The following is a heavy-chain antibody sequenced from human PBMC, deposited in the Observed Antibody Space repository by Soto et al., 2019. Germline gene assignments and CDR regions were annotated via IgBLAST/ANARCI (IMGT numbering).Heavy chain of an antibody. J-gene: IGHJ6*02. CDR3: ARAGTTGTRLSYYYQGMDV. Sequence: SVEVSWEACGDRFASCYRRWVRQAPGQGLEWMGIINPSGGSTSYAQKFQGRVTMTRDTSTSTVYMELSSLRSEDTAVYYCARAGTTGTRLSYYYQGMDVWGQAPTVTVSS. CDR2: INPSGGST. CDR1: GDRFASCY. V-gene: IGHV1-46*01. D-gene: IGHD1-1*01.